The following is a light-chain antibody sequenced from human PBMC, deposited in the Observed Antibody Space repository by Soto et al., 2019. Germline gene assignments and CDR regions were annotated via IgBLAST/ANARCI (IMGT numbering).Light chain of an antibody. CDR3: FSYAGNSVYV. CDR2: EVN. Sequence: QSVLTQPASVSGSPGQSITISCTGTSSDVGGYNYVSWYQQHPGKVPKLMIYEVNNRPSGVSNRFSGSKSGNTASLTISGLQAEDEADYYCFSYAGNSVYVFGTGTKVTVL. CDR1: SSDVGGYNY. J-gene: IGLJ1*01. V-gene: IGLV2-14*01.